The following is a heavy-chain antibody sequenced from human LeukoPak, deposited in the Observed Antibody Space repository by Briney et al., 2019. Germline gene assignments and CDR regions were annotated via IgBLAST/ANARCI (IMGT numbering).Heavy chain of an antibody. CDR1: GFTFSSYA. CDR3: ATYRYGGSYPYYFDY. V-gene: IGHV3-23*01. CDR2: ISGSGGST. D-gene: IGHD1-26*01. Sequence: PGGFLRLSCAASGFTFSSYAMSWVRQAPGKGLEWVTAISGSGGSTYYADSVKGRFTISRDNSKNTLYLQMNSLGAEDTAVYYCATYRYGGSYPYYFDYWGQGTLVTVSS. J-gene: IGHJ4*02.